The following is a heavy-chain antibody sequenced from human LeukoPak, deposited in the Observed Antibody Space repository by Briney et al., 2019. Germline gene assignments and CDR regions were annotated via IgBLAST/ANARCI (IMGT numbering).Heavy chain of an antibody. V-gene: IGHV4-39*01. D-gene: IGHD3-9*01. CDR1: GGSISSSSYY. CDR2: IYYSGST. J-gene: IGHJ4*02. Sequence: TSETLSLTCTVSGGSISSSSYYWGWIRQPPGKGLEWIGSIYYSGSTYYNPSLKSRVTISVDTSKNQFSLKLSSVTAADTAVYYCARYRLLRYFGGLDYWGQGTLVTVSS. CDR3: ARYRLLRYFGGLDY.